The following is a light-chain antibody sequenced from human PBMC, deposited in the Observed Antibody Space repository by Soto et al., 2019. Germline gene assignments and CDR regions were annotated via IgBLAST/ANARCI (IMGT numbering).Light chain of an antibody. V-gene: IGLV2-11*01. CDR3: CSYAGSYTQV. CDR1: SSDVGGYNY. J-gene: IGLJ1*01. CDR2: DVS. Sequence: QSVLTQPRSVSGSPGQSVTISCTGTSSDVGGYNYVSWYQQHPGKAPKLMIYDVSKRPSGVPDRFSGSKFGNTASLTISGLQAEDEADYYCCSYAGSYTQVFGTGTKLTVL.